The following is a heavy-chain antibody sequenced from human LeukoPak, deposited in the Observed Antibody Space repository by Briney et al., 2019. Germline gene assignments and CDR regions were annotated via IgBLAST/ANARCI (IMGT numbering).Heavy chain of an antibody. CDR3: AKEVGIVATNLDY. J-gene: IGHJ4*01. CDR1: GFTFSSYG. V-gene: IGHV3-30*18. Sequence: GGSLRLSCAASGFTFSSYGMHWVRQAPGKGLEWVAVISYDGSNKYYADSVKGRFTISRDNSKNTLYLQMNSLRAEDTAVYYCAKEVGIVATNLDYWGXXTXXTXSS. D-gene: IGHD5-12*01. CDR2: ISYDGSNK.